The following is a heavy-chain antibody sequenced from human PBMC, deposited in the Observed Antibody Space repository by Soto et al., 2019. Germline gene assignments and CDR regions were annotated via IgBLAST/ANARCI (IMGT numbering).Heavy chain of an antibody. CDR3: GRRGSILTGPHFDY. CDR1: GYTFTSYG. CDR2: ISAXNGNT. D-gene: IGHD3-9*01. Sequence: SVKXSCKASGYTFTSYGISWVRQAPGQGLEWMGWISAXNGNTNYAQKLQGRITMTTDTSTSTAYMKLRSLRTDDTAVHYCGRRGSILTGPHFDYWGQGTQVTVSS. J-gene: IGHJ4*02. V-gene: IGHV1-18*01.